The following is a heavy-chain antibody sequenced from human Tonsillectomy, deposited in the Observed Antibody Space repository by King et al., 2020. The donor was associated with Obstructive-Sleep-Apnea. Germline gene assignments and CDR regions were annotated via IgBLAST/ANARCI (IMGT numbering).Heavy chain of an antibody. CDR3: ARDGGCPWWFDP. CDR1: GYTFTSNG. J-gene: IGHJ5*02. D-gene: IGHD2-15*01. Sequence: VQLVESGAEVKKPGASVKGSCKASGYTFTSNGISWVRQAPGQGLEWMGWISAYKGKTNYAQKLQGRVTMTTDTSTSTAYMELRSLRSVDTAGYYCARDGGCPWWFDPWGQGTLVTVSS. CDR2: ISAYKGKT. V-gene: IGHV1-18*01.